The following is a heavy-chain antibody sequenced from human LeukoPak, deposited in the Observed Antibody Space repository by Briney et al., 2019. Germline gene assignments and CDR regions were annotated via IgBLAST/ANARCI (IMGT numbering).Heavy chain of an antibody. Sequence: SETLSLTCTVSGGSISSYYWSWTRQPPGKGLEWIGYIYYSGSTNYNPSLKSRVTISVDTSKNQFSLKLSSVTAADTAVYYCARHGRYVYGMDVWGQGTTVTVSS. J-gene: IGHJ6*02. CDR1: GGSISSYY. CDR3: ARHGRYVYGMDV. CDR2: IYYSGST. D-gene: IGHD1-1*01. V-gene: IGHV4-59*08.